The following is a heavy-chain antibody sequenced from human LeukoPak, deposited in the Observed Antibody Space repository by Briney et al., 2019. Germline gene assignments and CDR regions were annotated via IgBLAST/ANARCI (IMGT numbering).Heavy chain of an antibody. J-gene: IGHJ3*02. CDR1: GFTFSSYW. D-gene: IGHD6-6*01. CDR3: VREYSSSSGRAFDI. Sequence: GGSLRLSCAASGFTFSSYWMQWVRQAPGKGLVWVSRISTDGSSTNYADSVKGRLTISRDNAKNTLYLQMNSLRAEDTAVYYCVREYSSSSGRAFDIWGQGTMVTVSP. V-gene: IGHV3-74*01. CDR2: ISTDGSST.